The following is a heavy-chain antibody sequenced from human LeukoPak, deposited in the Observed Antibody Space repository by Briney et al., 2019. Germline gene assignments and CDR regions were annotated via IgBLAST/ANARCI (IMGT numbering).Heavy chain of an antibody. CDR1: GFTVSSNY. CDR2: IYSGGST. CDR3: ARGHGDYPYYYGMDV. Sequence: GGSLRLSCAASGFTVSSNYMSWVRQAPGKGLEWVSVIYSGGSTYYADSVKGRFTISRDNSKNTLYLQMNSLRAEDTAVYYCARGHGDYPYYYGMDVWGQGTTVTVSS. V-gene: IGHV3-53*01. J-gene: IGHJ6*02. D-gene: IGHD4-17*01.